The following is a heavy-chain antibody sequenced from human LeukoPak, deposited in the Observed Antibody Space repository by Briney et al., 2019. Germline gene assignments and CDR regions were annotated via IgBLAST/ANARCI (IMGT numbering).Heavy chain of an antibody. CDR1: GGSISSSSYY. V-gene: IGHV4-39*07. Sequence: SETLSLTCTVSGGSISSSSYYWGWIRQPPGKGLEWIGSIYYSGSTYYNPSLKSRVTISVDTSKNQFSLKLSSVTAADTAVYYCARGPLMVYAIRSKNPHFDYWGQGTLVTVSS. D-gene: IGHD2-8*01. J-gene: IGHJ4*02. CDR2: IYYSGST. CDR3: ARGPLMVYAIRSKNPHFDY.